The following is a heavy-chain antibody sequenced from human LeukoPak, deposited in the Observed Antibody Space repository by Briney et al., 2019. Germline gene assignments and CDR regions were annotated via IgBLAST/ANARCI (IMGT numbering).Heavy chain of an antibody. Sequence: SETLSLTCTVSGGSISSYYWSWIRQPPGKGLEWIGYIYYSGSTNYNPALKSRVTISVDTSKSQFSLKLSSVTAADTAVYYCARRYYDAFDIWGQGTMVTVSS. CDR1: GGSISSYY. CDR2: IYYSGST. D-gene: IGHD1-26*01. J-gene: IGHJ3*02. V-gene: IGHV4-59*01. CDR3: ARRYYDAFDI.